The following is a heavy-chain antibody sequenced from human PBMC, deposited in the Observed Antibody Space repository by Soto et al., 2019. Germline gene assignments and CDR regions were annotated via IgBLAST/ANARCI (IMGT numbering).Heavy chain of an antibody. CDR2: IYYSGST. CDR1: GGSISSYY. Sequence: LSLTCTVSGGSISSYYWSWIRQPPGKGLEWIGYIYYSGSTNYNPSLKSRVTISVDTSKNQFSLKLSSVTAADTAAYYCAREGYDFWSGPKYFQHWGQGTLVTVSS. J-gene: IGHJ1*01. V-gene: IGHV4-59*12. D-gene: IGHD3-3*01. CDR3: AREGYDFWSGPKYFQH.